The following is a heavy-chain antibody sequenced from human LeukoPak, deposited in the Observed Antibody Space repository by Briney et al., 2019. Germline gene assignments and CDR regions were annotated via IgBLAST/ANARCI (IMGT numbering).Heavy chain of an antibody. CDR1: GGTFSSYA. D-gene: IGHD2-2*01. V-gene: IGHV1-69*01. Sequence: ASVKVSCKASGGTFSSYAISWVRQAPGQGLEWMGGIIPISGTANYAQKFQGRVTITADESTSTAYMELSSLRSEDTAVYYCARVDIVVVPAAVYYYYGMDVWGQGTTVTVSS. J-gene: IGHJ6*02. CDR3: ARVDIVVVPAAVYYYYGMDV. CDR2: IIPISGTA.